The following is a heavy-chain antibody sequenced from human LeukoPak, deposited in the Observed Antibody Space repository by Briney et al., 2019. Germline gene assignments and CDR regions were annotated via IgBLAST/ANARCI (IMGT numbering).Heavy chain of an antibody. CDR3: ARVIVVVPIGVYRYYAREV. CDR2: IYYSGST. V-gene: IGHV4-31*01. J-gene: IGHJ6*02. Sequence: SETLSLTCTVSGDSISTGGYYWAWLRQHRGRGLEWIGYIYYSGSTHYNPSLRSLVTISVYTSKNQFSLNLNSVTAGDTDVYYCARVIVVVPIGVYRYYAREVWGQGTTVSVSS. D-gene: IGHD2-2*01. CDR1: GDSISTGGYY.